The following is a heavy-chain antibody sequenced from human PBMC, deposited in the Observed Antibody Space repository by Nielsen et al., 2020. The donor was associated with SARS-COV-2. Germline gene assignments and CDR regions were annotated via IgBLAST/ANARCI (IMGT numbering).Heavy chain of an antibody. V-gene: IGHV3-7*01. CDR2: IKQDGSEK. CDR1: GFTFSSYW. CDR3: AKGRGYSYGYFDY. Sequence: GGSLRLSCAASGFTFSSYWMNWVRQAPGKGLEWVANIKQDGSEKYYGDSVKGRFTISRDNAKNSLYLHMNSLRAEDTAVYYCAKGRGYSYGYFDYWGQGTLVTVSS. D-gene: IGHD5-18*01. J-gene: IGHJ4*02.